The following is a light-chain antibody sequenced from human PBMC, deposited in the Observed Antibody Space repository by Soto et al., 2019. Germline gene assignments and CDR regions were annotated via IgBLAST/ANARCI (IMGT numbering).Light chain of an antibody. V-gene: IGKV3-20*01. CDR1: QSITSNY. CDR3: QQYGSSLR. J-gene: IGKJ4*01. CDR2: AAS. Sequence: EIVMTQSPATLSVSPGERATLSCRASQSITSNYVAWYQQKPGQAPRLLIFAASRRATGIPDRFSGSGSGTDFTLTISRLEPEDFAVYYCQQYGSSLRFGGGTKVDI.